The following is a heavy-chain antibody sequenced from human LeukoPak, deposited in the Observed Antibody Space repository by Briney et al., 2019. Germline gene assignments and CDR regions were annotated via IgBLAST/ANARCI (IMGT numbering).Heavy chain of an antibody. CDR3: ARHKYYYDYTGYFPLDH. CDR1: GYTFTTYW. Sequence: GESLKISCKASGYTFTTYWIGWVRQMPGKGLEWMGIIYPGDSDTRYSPSFQGQVTISADKSTSTAYLQWSSLKASDTAMYYCARHKYYYDYTGYFPLDHWGQGTLVTVSS. D-gene: IGHD3-22*01. J-gene: IGHJ4*02. CDR2: IYPGDSDT. V-gene: IGHV5-51*01.